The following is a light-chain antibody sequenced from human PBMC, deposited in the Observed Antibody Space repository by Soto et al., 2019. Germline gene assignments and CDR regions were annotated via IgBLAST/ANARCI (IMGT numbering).Light chain of an antibody. J-gene: IGLJ2*01. Sequence: QAVVTQPPSVSAAPGQRVTISCSGSSSNIGNNYVSWYQQFPGTAPKLLIFNSDKRPSGIPDRFSGSKSGTSATLGITGLQTGDEAAYYCATWDSSLSAVVFGGGTKVTGL. CDR3: ATWDSSLSAVV. CDR1: SSNIGNNY. V-gene: IGLV1-51*01. CDR2: NSD.